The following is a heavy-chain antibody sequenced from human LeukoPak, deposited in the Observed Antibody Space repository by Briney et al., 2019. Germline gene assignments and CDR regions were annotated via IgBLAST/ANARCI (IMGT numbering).Heavy chain of an antibody. V-gene: IGHV1-69*05. D-gene: IGHD2-15*01. CDR1: GGTFSSYA. CDR3: ARVVAPYHGAFDI. J-gene: IGHJ3*02. Sequence: SVKVSCKASGGTFSSYAISWVRQAPGQGLEWMGRIIPIFGTANYARKFQGRVTITTDESTSTAYMELSSLRSEDTAVYYCARVVAPYHGAFDIWGQGTMVTVSS. CDR2: IIPIFGTA.